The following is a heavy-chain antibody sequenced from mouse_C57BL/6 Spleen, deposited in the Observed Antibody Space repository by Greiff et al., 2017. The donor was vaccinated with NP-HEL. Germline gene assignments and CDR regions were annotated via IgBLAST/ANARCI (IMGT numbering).Heavy chain of an antibody. CDR1: GYTFTSYG. CDR2: IYPRSGNT. Sequence: QVQLQQSGAELARPGASVKLSCKASGYTFTSYGISWVKQRPGQGLEWIGEIYPRSGNTYYNEKFKGKATLTADKSSSTAYMELRSLTSEDSAVYFCASNFDYWGQGTTLTVSS. V-gene: IGHV1-81*01. CDR3: ASNFDY. J-gene: IGHJ2*01.